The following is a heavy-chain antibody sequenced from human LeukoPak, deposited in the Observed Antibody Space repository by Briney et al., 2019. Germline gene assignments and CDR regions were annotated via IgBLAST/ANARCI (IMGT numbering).Heavy chain of an antibody. J-gene: IGHJ4*02. CDR1: GFTFSSYW. CDR3: AKDLSVAGTLPDY. V-gene: IGHV3-74*01. CDR2: INSDGSST. D-gene: IGHD6-19*01. Sequence: PGGSLRLSCAASGFTFSSYWMHWVRQAPGKGLVWVSRINSDGSSTSYADSVRGRFTISRDNAKNTLYLQMNSLRAEDTAVYYCAKDLSVAGTLPDYWGQGTLVTVSS.